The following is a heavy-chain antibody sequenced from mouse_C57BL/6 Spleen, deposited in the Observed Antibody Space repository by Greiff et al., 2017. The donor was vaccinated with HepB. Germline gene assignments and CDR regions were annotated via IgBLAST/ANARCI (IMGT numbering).Heavy chain of an antibody. V-gene: IGHV1-61*01. Sequence: QVQLQQPGAELVRPGSSVKLSCKASGYTFTSYWMDWVKQRPGQGLEWIGNIYPSDSETHYNQKFKDKATLTVDKSSSTAYMQLSSLTSEDSAVYYCALYDYDLAYWGQGTLVTVSA. D-gene: IGHD2-4*01. J-gene: IGHJ3*01. CDR2: IYPSDSET. CDR3: ALYDYDLAY. CDR1: GYTFTSYW.